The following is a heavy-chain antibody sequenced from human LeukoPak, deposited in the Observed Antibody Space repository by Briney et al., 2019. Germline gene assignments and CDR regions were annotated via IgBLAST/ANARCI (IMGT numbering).Heavy chain of an antibody. D-gene: IGHD1-26*01. Sequence: PSETLSLTCTVSGGSISSGSYYWSWIRQPAGKGLEWIGRIYTSGSTNYNPSLKSRVTISVDTSKNQFSLKLSSVTAADTAVYYCAGGWELLLFDYWGQGTLVTVSS. V-gene: IGHV4-61*02. CDR1: GGSISSGSYY. CDR2: IYTSGST. CDR3: AGGWELLLFDY. J-gene: IGHJ4*02.